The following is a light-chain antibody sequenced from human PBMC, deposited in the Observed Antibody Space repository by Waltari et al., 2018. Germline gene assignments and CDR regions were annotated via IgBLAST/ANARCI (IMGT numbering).Light chain of an antibody. J-gene: IGKJ2*01. CDR1: QSISSW. CDR2: KAS. Sequence: DIQMTQSPSTLSASVGYRVTITCRASQSISSWVAWYQHKPGKAPELLIYKASSLKSGVPSRFSGSGSGTQFTLTISSLQPDDFATYYCQQYNSYSPRSFGQGTKVELK. V-gene: IGKV1-5*03. CDR3: QQYNSYSPRS.